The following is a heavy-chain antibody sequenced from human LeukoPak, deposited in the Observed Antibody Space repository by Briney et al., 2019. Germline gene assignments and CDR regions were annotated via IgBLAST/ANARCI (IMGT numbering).Heavy chain of an antibody. Sequence: ASVKVSCKASGYTFTSYDINWVRQATGQGLEWMGWMNPNSGNTGYAQKFQGRVTMTRNTSISTAYMELSSLRSEDTAVYYCARVTYTVTTFFGYWGQGTLVTVSS. CDR1: GYTFTSYD. D-gene: IGHD4-17*01. CDR3: ARVTYTVTTFFGY. CDR2: MNPNSGNT. J-gene: IGHJ4*02. V-gene: IGHV1-8*01.